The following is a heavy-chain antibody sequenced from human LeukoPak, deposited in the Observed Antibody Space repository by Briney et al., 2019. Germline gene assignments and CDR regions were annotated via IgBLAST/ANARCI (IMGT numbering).Heavy chain of an antibody. V-gene: IGHV1-24*01. D-gene: IGHD6-13*01. J-gene: IGHJ5*02. CDR3: ATRIAAAGT. CDR2: FDPEDGET. Sequence: RGASVKVSCKVSGYTLTELSMHWVRQAPGKGLEWMGGFDPEDGETIYAPKFQGRVTMTEDTSTDAAYMELSSLRSEDTAVYYCATRIAAAGTWGQGTLVTVSS. CDR1: GYTLTELS.